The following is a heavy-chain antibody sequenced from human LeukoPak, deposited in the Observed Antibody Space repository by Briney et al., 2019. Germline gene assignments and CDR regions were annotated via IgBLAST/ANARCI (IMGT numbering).Heavy chain of an antibody. CDR1: GHSISSDYY. V-gene: IGHV4-38-2*02. Sequence: SETLSLTCTVSGHSISSDYYWGWIRQPPGKGLEWIGSIYHKGNTYYNPSLKSRVTISVDTSKNQFSLSLSSVTAADTAVYYCARGQYSSGWYDYWGRGTLVTVSS. CDR2: IYHKGNT. J-gene: IGHJ4*02. D-gene: IGHD6-19*01. CDR3: ARGQYSSGWYDY.